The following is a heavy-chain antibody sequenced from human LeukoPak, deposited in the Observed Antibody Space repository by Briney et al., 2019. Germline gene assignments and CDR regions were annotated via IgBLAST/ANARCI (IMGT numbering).Heavy chain of an antibody. D-gene: IGHD2-21*02. J-gene: IGHJ5*02. V-gene: IGHV1-69*04. Sequence: SVKVSCKASGGTFSSYTISWVRQAPGQGLEWMGRIIPILGIANYAQKFQGRVTITADKSTSTAYMELSSLRSEDTAVYYCARDPCGGDCYLNWFDPWGQGTLVTVSS. CDR1: GGTFSSYT. CDR2: IIPILGIA. CDR3: ARDPCGGDCYLNWFDP.